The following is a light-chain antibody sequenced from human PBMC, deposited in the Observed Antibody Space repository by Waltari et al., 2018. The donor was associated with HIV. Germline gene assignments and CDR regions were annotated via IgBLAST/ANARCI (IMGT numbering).Light chain of an antibody. CDR2: EVT. V-gene: IGLV2-14*01. Sequence: QSALTQPASASGSPGQPLALPCPGRSSDIGSYAYVPWYQQYPGQAPKALIYEVTSRPSGTSSRFSGSKSATTAFLAISKLQTDDEADYFCSSYTRRGTVVFGGGTRLTVL. CDR1: SSDIGSYAY. CDR3: SSYTRRGTVV. J-gene: IGLJ2*01.